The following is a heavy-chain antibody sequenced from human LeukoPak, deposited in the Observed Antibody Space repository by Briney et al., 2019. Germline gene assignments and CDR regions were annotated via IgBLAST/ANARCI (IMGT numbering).Heavy chain of an antibody. Sequence: GGSLRLSCVASGFTFSRYWMHWVRQAPGKGLVWVSRSNSDGSSTNYADSVKGRFTISRDNAKNTLYLQMNSLRVEDTAVYYCAELGITMIGGVWGKGTTVTISS. CDR3: AELGITMIGGV. CDR1: GFTFSRYW. V-gene: IGHV3-74*01. J-gene: IGHJ6*04. D-gene: IGHD3-10*02. CDR2: SNSDGSST.